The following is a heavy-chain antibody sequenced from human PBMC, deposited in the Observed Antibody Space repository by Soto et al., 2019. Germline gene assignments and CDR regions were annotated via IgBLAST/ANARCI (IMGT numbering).Heavy chain of an antibody. CDR1: GYAFTTYS. CDR3: ARGRYGDY. CDR2: ISAHNGNT. D-gene: IGHD1-1*01. J-gene: IGHJ4*02. V-gene: IGHV1-18*01. Sequence: QVHLVQSGAEVKKPGASVKVSCKGSGYAFTTYSITWVRQAPGQGLEWMGWISAHNGNTNYAQKLQGRVTVTRDTSTSTAYMELRSLRSDDTAVYYCARGRYGDYWGQGAVVIVSS.